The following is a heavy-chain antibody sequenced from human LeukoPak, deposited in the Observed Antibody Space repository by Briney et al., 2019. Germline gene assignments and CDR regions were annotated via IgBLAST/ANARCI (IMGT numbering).Heavy chain of an antibody. V-gene: IGHV3-21*01. Sequence: PGGSLRLSCAASGFTFSSYSMNWVRQAPGRGLEWVSSISSSSSYIYYADSVKGRFTISRDNAKNSLYLQMNSLRAEDTAVYYCARAYYYDSSGYYYDYWGQGTLVTVSS. D-gene: IGHD3-22*01. J-gene: IGHJ4*02. CDR2: ISSSSSYI. CDR3: ARAYYYDSSGYYYDY. CDR1: GFTFSSYS.